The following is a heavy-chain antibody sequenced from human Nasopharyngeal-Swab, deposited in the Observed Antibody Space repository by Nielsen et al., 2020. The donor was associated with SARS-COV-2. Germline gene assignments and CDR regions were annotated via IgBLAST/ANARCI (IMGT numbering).Heavy chain of an antibody. CDR1: GRSFSVHQ. CDR3: ARGGAGVVTSPVLGLGPYYYYYYMDV. Sequence: SETLSLTCALYGRSFSVHQWSWFRQHPGKGLEWIGGVDHGGGANYNQALQSRVTISVATSKNQFSLKLTSVTAADTAVYYCARGGAGVVTSPVLGLGPYYYYYYMDVWGQGTTVTVSS. CDR2: VDHGGGA. V-gene: IGHV4-34*01. D-gene: IGHD3-10*01. J-gene: IGHJ6*03.